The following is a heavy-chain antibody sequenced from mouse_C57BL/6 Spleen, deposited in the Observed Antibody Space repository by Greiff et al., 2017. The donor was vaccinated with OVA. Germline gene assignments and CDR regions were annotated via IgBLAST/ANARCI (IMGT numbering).Heavy chain of an antibody. CDR1: GFTFSSYA. V-gene: IGHV5-4*01. Sequence: EVQRVESGGGLVKPGGSLKPSCAASGFTFSSYAMSWVRQTPEKRLEWVATISDGGSYTYYPDNVKGRFTISRDNAQNNLYLQMSHLKSEDTAVYYCARGVDYAMDYWGQGTSVTVSS. CDR3: ARGVDYAMDY. J-gene: IGHJ4*01. CDR2: ISDGGSYT.